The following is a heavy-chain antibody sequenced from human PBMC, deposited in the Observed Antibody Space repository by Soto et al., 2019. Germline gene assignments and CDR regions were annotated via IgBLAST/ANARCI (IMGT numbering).Heavy chain of an antibody. D-gene: IGHD5-12*01. CDR2: INPNGGVT. CDR3: ARESGGATATLDYYYFYKDV. V-gene: IGHV1-2*04. CDR1: GDSFNDYY. Sequence: QVQLVQSGAEVRKPGASVTVSCRSSGDSFNDYYIHWVRQAPGQGFGGMGWINPNGGVTKYAQKVHGWVSMTRDTSIRTVYMQLSRLRSDDTAVYYCARESGGATATLDYYYFYKDVWGTGTTVTVSS. J-gene: IGHJ6*03.